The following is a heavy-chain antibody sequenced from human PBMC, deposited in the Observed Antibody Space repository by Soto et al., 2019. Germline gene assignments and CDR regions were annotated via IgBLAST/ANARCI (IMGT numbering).Heavy chain of an antibody. CDR3: ARVSRYQLLCYYYGMDV. CDR1: GFTFSSYA. V-gene: IGHV3-64*01. CDR2: ISSNGSST. J-gene: IGHJ6*02. Sequence: GGSLRLSCAASGFTFSSYAMHWVRQAPGKGLEYVSAISSNGSSTYYANSVKGRFTISRDNSKNTLYLQMGSLRAEDMAVYYCARVSRYQLLCYYYGMDVWGQGTMVTVSS. D-gene: IGHD2-2*01.